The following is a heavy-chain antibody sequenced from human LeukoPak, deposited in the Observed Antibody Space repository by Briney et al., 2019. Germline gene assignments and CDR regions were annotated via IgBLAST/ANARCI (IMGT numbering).Heavy chain of an antibody. Sequence: SGGALRLSCVASGFTFSSYAMSWVRQAPWQGLEWVSTITGSGGNTFYADPVKGRFAVSRDNSKNTLYLQMNSLRAEDTAVYYCAKTGQFDYWGQGTLVTVSS. D-gene: IGHD7-27*01. CDR3: AKTGQFDY. J-gene: IGHJ4*02. CDR1: GFTFSSYA. CDR2: ITGSGGNT. V-gene: IGHV3-23*01.